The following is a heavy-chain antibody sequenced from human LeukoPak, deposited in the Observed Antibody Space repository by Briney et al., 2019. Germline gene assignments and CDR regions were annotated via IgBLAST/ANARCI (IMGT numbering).Heavy chain of an antibody. V-gene: IGHV3-23*01. Sequence: GGSLRLSCAASGFTFTSYVMSWVRQAPGKGLEWVSAISGSGGSTYYAESVKGRFTISRDNSKNTLYLQMNSLRAEDTALYYCAKGRMTTTPYYFDYWGQGTLVTVSS. CDR3: AKGRMTTTPYYFDY. J-gene: IGHJ4*02. CDR2: ISGSGGST. D-gene: IGHD4-17*01. CDR1: GFTFTSYV.